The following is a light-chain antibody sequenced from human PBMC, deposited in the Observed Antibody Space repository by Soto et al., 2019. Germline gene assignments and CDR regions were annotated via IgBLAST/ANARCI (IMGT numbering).Light chain of an antibody. Sequence: EVVLTQSPGTLSLSPGERATLSCRASQSVSNKYLAWYQQKPGQAPRLLIFGSSDRTTGIPDSFSGSGSGTDVTLTISRLQPADYAVYYCQQYCSSPPYTFGQGTKLEIK. CDR1: QSVSNKY. V-gene: IGKV3-20*01. CDR3: QQYCSSPPYT. CDR2: GSS. J-gene: IGKJ2*01.